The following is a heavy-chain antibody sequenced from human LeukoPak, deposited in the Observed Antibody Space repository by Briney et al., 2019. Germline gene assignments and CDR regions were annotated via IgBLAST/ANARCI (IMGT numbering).Heavy chain of an antibody. Sequence: GGSLRLSCAASGFTVCSNYMSWVRQAPGKGLEWVSSISSSSSYIYYADSVKGRFTISRDNAKNSLYLQMNSLRAEDTAVYYCAREGSIAAREFDYWGQGTLVTVSS. J-gene: IGHJ4*02. CDR2: ISSSSSYI. CDR1: GFTVCSNY. D-gene: IGHD6-6*01. CDR3: AREGSIAAREFDY. V-gene: IGHV3-21*01.